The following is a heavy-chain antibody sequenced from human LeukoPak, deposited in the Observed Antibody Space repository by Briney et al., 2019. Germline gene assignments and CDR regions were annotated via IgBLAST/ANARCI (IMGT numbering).Heavy chain of an antibody. CDR1: GFTFSSYE. V-gene: IGHV3-48*03. J-gene: IGHJ3*02. CDR2: ISSSGSTI. Sequence: GGSLRLSCAASGFTFSSYEMNWVRQAPGKGLEWVSYISSSGSTIYYADSVKGRFTISRDNAKNSLYLQMNSLRAEDTAVYYCARHTPLDAFDIWGQGTMVTVSS. CDR3: ARHTPLDAFDI. D-gene: IGHD2-2*02.